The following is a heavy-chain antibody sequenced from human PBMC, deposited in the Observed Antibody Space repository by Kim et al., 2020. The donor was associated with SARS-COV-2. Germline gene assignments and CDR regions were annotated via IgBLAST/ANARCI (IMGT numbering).Heavy chain of an antibody. CDR3: ARHLGVLEWPIGVGANWFDP. CDR2: IYYSGST. Sequence: SETLSLTCTVSGGSISSSSYYWGWIRQPPGKGLEWIGSIYYSGSTYYNPSLKSRVTISVDTSKNQFSLKLSSVTAADTAVYYCARHLGVLEWPIGVGANWFDPWGQGTLVTVSS. V-gene: IGHV4-39*01. J-gene: IGHJ5*02. D-gene: IGHD3-3*01. CDR1: GGSISSSSYY.